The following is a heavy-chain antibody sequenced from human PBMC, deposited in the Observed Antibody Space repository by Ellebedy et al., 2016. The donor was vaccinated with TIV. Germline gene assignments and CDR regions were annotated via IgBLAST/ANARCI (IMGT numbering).Heavy chain of an antibody. Sequence: GESLKISCAASGFTFSSYSMKWVRQAPGKGLEWVSSISTSSSYIHYADSVKGRFTISRDNIKNSLYLDMDSLRAEDTAVYYCARDSYTKGDYWGLGTLVTVSS. CDR2: ISTSSSYI. CDR3: ARDSYTKGDY. J-gene: IGHJ4*02. V-gene: IGHV3-21*01. CDR1: GFTFSSYS. D-gene: IGHD2-8*01.